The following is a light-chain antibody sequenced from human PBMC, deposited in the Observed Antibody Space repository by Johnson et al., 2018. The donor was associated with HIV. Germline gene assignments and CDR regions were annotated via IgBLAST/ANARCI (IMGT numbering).Light chain of an antibody. CDR1: SSNIGNNY. CDR2: EDT. J-gene: IGLJ1*01. Sequence: QSVLTQSPSVSAAPGQKVTISCSGTSSNIGNNYVSWYQQLPGTAPKLLIYEDTRRPSGIPDRFSGSKSGTSATLGITGLQTGDEGDYYCGTWDGSLSAGAGFGTWTKVTVL. V-gene: IGLV1-51*02. CDR3: GTWDGSLSAGAG.